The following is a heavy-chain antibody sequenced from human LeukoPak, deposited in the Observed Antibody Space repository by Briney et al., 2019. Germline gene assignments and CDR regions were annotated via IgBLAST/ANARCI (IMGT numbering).Heavy chain of an antibody. D-gene: IGHD1-26*01. Sequence: PGGSLRLSCAASGFTFSSYAMHWVRQAPGKGLEWVAVISYDGSNKYYADSVKGRFTISRDNSKNTLYLQMNSLRAEDTAVYYCAKDPYPIIVGATGIVTDYWGQGTLVTVSS. CDR2: ISYDGSNK. CDR3: AKDPYPIIVGATGIVTDY. J-gene: IGHJ4*02. V-gene: IGHV3-30-3*01. CDR1: GFTFSSYA.